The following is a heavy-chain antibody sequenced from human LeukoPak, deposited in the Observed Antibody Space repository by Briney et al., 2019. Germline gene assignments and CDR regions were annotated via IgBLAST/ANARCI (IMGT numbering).Heavy chain of an antibody. D-gene: IGHD6-13*01. CDR3: ARDQKYSSSWYPY. CDR1: GFTFSSYA. Sequence: GGSLRLSCAASGFTFSSYAMHWGRQAPGKGLEWVAVISYDGSNKYYADSVKGRFTISRDNSKNTLYLQMNSLRAEDTAVYYCARDQKYSSSWYPYWGQGTLVTVSS. J-gene: IGHJ4*02. V-gene: IGHV3-30*04. CDR2: ISYDGSNK.